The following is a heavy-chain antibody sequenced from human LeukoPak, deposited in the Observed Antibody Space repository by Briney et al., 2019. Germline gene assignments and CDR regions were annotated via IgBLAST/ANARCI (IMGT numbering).Heavy chain of an antibody. D-gene: IGHD3-16*02. V-gene: IGHV3-23*01. Sequence: GGSLRLSCAASGFTFSSYAMSWVRQAPGKGLEWVSAISGNGGSTYYGESVKGRFTISRDNSKNTLYMQMNGRRAEATVLYYCAKYKVYVWGSYRYFVYLGQGALVTVSS. CDR2: ISGNGGST. CDR3: AKYKVYVWGSYRYFVY. J-gene: IGHJ4*02. CDR1: GFTFSSYA.